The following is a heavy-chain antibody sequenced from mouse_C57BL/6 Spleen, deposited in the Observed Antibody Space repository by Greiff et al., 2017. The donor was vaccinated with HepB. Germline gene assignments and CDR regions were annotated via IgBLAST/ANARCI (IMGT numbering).Heavy chain of an antibody. CDR1: GFSLTSYG. Sequence: QVQLKESGPGLVQPSQSLSITCTVSGFSLTSYGVHWVRLSPGKGLEWLGVIWSGGSTDYNAAFISRLSISKDNSKSQVFFKMNSLQADDTAIYYCARKRGYGSSYYAMDYWGQGTSVTVSS. V-gene: IGHV2-2*01. CDR3: ARKRGYGSSYYAMDY. D-gene: IGHD1-1*01. J-gene: IGHJ4*01. CDR2: IWSGGST.